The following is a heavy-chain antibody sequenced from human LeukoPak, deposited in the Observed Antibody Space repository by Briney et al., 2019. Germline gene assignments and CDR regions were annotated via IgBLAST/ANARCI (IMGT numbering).Heavy chain of an antibody. V-gene: IGHV3-23*01. D-gene: IGHD4-11*01. CDR3: AKEGVDYSNYSFDP. Sequence: GGSLRLSCAASGLTFSSYAMSWVRQAPGKGLEWVSAISGSGGSTYYADSVKGRFTISRDNSKNTLYLQMNSLRAEDTAVHYCAKEGVDYSNYSFDPWGQGTLVTVSS. J-gene: IGHJ5*02. CDR2: ISGSGGST. CDR1: GLTFSSYA.